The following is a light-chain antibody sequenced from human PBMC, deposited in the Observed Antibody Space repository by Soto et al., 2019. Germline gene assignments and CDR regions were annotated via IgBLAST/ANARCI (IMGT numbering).Light chain of an antibody. CDR3: QQYNNWPPLT. Sequence: EVVLTQSPATLSLSPGERATLSCRASQSVNRYLAWYQQKPGQAPRLLIYDTSNRATGIPARFSGSGSGTDFTLTISSLEPEDFAVYYCQQYNNWPPLTFGQGTRLEIK. V-gene: IGKV3-11*01. J-gene: IGKJ5*01. CDR2: DTS. CDR1: QSVNRY.